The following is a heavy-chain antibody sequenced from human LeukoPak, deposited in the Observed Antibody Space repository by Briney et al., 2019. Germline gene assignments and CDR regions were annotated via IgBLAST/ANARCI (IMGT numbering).Heavy chain of an antibody. V-gene: IGHV3-43*02. D-gene: IGHD6-19*01. Sequence: GGSLRPSCAASGFTFYDYAMHWVRQAPGKGLEWVSLISWDGGSTYYADSVKGRFTISRDNSKNSLYLQMNSLRTEDTALYYCAKNPQDSSGWYPWFDPWGQGTLVTVSS. CDR3: AKNPQDSSGWYPWFDP. CDR2: ISWDGGST. CDR1: GFTFYDYA. J-gene: IGHJ5*02.